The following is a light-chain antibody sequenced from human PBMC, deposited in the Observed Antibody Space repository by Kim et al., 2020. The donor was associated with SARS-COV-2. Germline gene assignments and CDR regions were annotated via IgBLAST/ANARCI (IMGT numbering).Light chain of an antibody. Sequence: GQRVTMSCSGSSSNIERNYVYWYQQPPGTAPKVLIYRSNQRPSGVPDRFSGSKSGTSASLAISGLRSEDEADYYCAAWDDSLSGRVFGGGTKLAVL. J-gene: IGLJ3*02. CDR1: SSNIERNY. V-gene: IGLV1-47*01. CDR2: RSN. CDR3: AAWDDSLSGRV.